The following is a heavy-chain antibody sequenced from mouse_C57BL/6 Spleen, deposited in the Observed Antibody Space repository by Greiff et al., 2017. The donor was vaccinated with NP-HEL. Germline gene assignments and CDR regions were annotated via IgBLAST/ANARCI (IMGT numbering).Heavy chain of an antibody. CDR1: GYSITSGYY. J-gene: IGHJ3*01. D-gene: IGHD4-1*01. CDR2: ISYDGSN. Sequence: DVQLQESGPGLVKPSQSLSLTCSVTGYSITSGYYWNWIRQFPGNKLEWMGYISYDGSNNYNPSLKNRISITRDTSKNQFFLKLNSVTTEDTATYYCAREGGRLGLWFAYWGQGTLVTVSA. V-gene: IGHV3-6*01. CDR3: AREGGRLGLWFAY.